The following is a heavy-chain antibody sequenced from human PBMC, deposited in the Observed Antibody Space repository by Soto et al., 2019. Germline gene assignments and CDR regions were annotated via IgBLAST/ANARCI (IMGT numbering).Heavy chain of an antibody. CDR3: ATQIGLHGVSRYFDY. V-gene: IGHV3-23*01. J-gene: IGHJ4*02. CDR2: IGAGSAGT. CDR1: GLTFSSFA. D-gene: IGHD3-9*01. Sequence: LRLSCAASGLTFSSFAMSWVRQAPGKGLEWVSAIGAGSAGTHYADSVKGRFTISRDDSIGTAYLQWSGLKASDTAMYYCATQIGLHGVSRYFDYWGQGTLVTVSS.